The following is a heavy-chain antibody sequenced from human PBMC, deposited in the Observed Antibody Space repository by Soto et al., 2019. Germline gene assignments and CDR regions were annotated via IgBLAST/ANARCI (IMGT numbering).Heavy chain of an antibody. CDR3: ARERGYSYGYSDY. D-gene: IGHD5-18*01. CDR1: GFTFSNYA. CDR2: VSSSSSSI. J-gene: IGHJ4*02. Sequence: PGGSLRLSCVASGFTFSNYAMNWVRQAPGKGLEWVSYVSSSSSSIDYADSMKGRFTISRDNAKNSLYLQMNSLKDEDTAVYYYARERGYSYGYSDYWGQGTLVTVSS. V-gene: IGHV3-48*02.